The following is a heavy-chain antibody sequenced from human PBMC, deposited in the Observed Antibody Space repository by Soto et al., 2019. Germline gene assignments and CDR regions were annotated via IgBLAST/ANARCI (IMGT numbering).Heavy chain of an antibody. V-gene: IGHV3-23*01. J-gene: IGHJ4*02. CDR1: GFTFSSYA. Sequence: PGGSLRLSWAASGFTFSSYAMSWVRQAPGKGLEWVSAISGSGGSTYYADSVKGRFTISRDNSKNTLYLQMNSLRAEDTAVYYCAKESPILFLEWSYFDYWGQGTLVTVSS. D-gene: IGHD3-3*01. CDR3: AKESPILFLEWSYFDY. CDR2: ISGSGGST.